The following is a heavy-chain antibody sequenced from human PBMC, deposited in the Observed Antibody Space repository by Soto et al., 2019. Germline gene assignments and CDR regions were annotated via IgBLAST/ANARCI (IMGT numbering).Heavy chain of an antibody. V-gene: IGHV3-7*03. Sequence: EVQLMESGGGLVQPGGSLRLSCAASGFTFSSYWMRWVRQAPGKGLEWVANMNQDGGQKYYVDAGKGGFTIPRDNAQNPLNLQISGLRAKDTAVNYCARGGFGALDIWGQGTMVTVSS. CDR1: GFTFSSYW. CDR2: MNQDGGQK. J-gene: IGHJ3*02. CDR3: ARGGFGALDI. D-gene: IGHD3-16*01.